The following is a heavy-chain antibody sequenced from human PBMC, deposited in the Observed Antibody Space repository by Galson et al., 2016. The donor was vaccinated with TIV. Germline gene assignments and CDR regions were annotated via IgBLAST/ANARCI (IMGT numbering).Heavy chain of an antibody. CDR3: ARGRGYYFGSGSSYFDY. J-gene: IGHJ4*02. CDR2: INPIFGTA. CDR1: GGLVSNYA. V-gene: IGHV1-69*06. D-gene: IGHD3-10*01. Sequence: SVKVSCKASGGLVSNYAISWVRQAPGQGLEWMGSINPIFGTANYAQKFQGRVTITADTSTSTIYMELSNLRSEDTAVYYCARGRGYYFGSGSSYFDYWGQVSLVTVSS.